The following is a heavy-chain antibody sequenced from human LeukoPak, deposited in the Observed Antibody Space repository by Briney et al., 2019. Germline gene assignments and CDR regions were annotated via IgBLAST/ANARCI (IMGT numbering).Heavy chain of an antibody. CDR1: GYTFTGYY. D-gene: IGHD5-18*01. Sequence: RASVKVSCKASGYTFTGYYMHWVRQAPGQGLEWMGGIIPIFGTANYAQKFQGRVTITADESTSTAYMELSSLRSEDTAVYYCAREPDTAMVSVWFDPWGQGTLVTVSS. J-gene: IGHJ5*02. CDR2: IIPIFGTA. V-gene: IGHV1-69*13. CDR3: AREPDTAMVSVWFDP.